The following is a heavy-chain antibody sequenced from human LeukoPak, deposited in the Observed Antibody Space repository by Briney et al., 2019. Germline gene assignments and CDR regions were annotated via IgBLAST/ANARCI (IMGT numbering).Heavy chain of an antibody. CDR2: IKQDGSEK. Sequence: GGSLRLSCAASGFTFSSYWMSWVRQAPGKGLEWVANIKQDGSEKYYVDSVKGRFTISRDNAKNSLYLQMNSLRADDTAVYYCARARSPYYYDSSGQPPAAFDIWGQGTMVTVSS. CDR3: ARARSPYYYDSSGQPPAAFDI. V-gene: IGHV3-7*03. CDR1: GFTFSSYW. D-gene: IGHD3-22*01. J-gene: IGHJ3*02.